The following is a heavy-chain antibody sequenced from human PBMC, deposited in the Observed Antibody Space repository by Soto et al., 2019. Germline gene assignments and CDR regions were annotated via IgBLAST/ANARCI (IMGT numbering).Heavy chain of an antibody. CDR3: AREGRLTFLEGDYYYNAMDV. CDR1: GGSTSIRSYY. D-gene: IGHD3-3*02. CDR2: FSTSGIP. Sequence: TLSLTCTVSGGSTSIRSYYWSWIRQPAGKGLEWIGRFSTSGIPNYKPSLRSRVAMSVDTSKNQFSLKLSSVTAADTAVYYCAREGRLTFLEGDYYYNAMDVWGQGNTVTVSS. J-gene: IGHJ6*02. V-gene: IGHV4-61*02.